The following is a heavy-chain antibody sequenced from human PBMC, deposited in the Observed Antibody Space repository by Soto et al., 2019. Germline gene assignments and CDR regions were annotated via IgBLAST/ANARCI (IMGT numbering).Heavy chain of an antibody. CDR2: ISAYNGNT. CDR3: ARESSISCHDY. J-gene: IGHJ4*02. D-gene: IGHD6-13*01. CDR1: GYTFTSYG. Sequence: QVQLVQSGAEVKKPGASVKVSCKASGYTFTSYGISWVRQTPGQGLEWMGWISAYNGNTNYEQKLQGRVTMTPDTSTSTAYIELRSLRSDDTAVSCCARESSISCHDYWGQGTLVSSSS. V-gene: IGHV1-18*01.